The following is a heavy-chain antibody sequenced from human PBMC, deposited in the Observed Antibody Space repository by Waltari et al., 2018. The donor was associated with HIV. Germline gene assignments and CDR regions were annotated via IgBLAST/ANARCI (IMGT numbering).Heavy chain of an antibody. J-gene: IGHJ6*02. Sequence: QVQLVQSGAEVKKPAASVQVSCKASGYTFTGYYIHWVRQAPGQGLEWMGRINPNSGGTNYAQKFQGRVTMTRETSISTAYMELSRLRSDDTAVYYCALRQLGYYYYYGMDVWGQGTTVTVSS. CDR3: ALRQLGYYYYYGMDV. D-gene: IGHD6-13*01. V-gene: IGHV1-2*06. CDR2: INPNSGGT. CDR1: GYTFTGYY.